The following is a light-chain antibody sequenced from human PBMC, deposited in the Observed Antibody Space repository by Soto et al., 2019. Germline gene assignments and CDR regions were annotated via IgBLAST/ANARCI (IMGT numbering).Light chain of an antibody. V-gene: IGLV2-14*03. CDR2: DVS. CDR3: RSYTGGSTSAV. CDR1: SSDVGAYKY. J-gene: IGLJ1*01. Sequence: QSVLTQPASVSGSPGQSITISCTGTSSDVGAYKYVSWHQQHPGKAPKLMIYDVSDRPSGVSDRFSGSKSGNTASLPISGLQPDDEAHYYCRSYTGGSTSAVFGTGTKVTVL.